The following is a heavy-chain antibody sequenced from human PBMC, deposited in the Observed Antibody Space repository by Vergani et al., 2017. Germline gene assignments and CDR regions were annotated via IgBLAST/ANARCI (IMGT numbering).Heavy chain of an antibody. CDR1: GFTFISSG. D-gene: IGHD3-22*01. V-gene: IGHV3-30*18. J-gene: IGHJ4*02. Sequence: QVQLVESGGGVVQPGRSLRLSCAASGFTFISSGMHWVRQAPGKGLEWVAVISYDGSNKYYADSVKGRFTISIDNFRNKLYLQMNSLRAEDTAVYYWAKERRRLTVILEGGDYWGQGTLVTVSS. CDR3: AKERRRLTVILEGGDY. CDR2: ISYDGSNK.